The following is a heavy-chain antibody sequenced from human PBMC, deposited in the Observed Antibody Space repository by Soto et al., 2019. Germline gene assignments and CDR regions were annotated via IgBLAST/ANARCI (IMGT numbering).Heavy chain of an antibody. CDR1: GFSLSTSGVG. D-gene: IGHD3-22*01. J-gene: IGHJ4*02. Sequence: QITLKESGPTLVKPTQTLTLTCTFSGFSLSTSGVGVGWIRQPPGKALEWLAVIYWDDDKRSSSSLKSRLTLTTESFKIQEVLTMTNMDPVDTATYYSARPPYYDLAPYSVDYWGQGILVTVSS. CDR2: IYWDDDK. CDR3: ARPPYYDLAPYSVDY. V-gene: IGHV2-5*02.